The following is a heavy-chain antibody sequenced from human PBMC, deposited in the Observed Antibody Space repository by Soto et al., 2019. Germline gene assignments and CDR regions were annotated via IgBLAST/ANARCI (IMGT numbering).Heavy chain of an antibody. Sequence: SATLSLTCTVSGGSSSSTSYYWSWIRQPPGKGLEWIGYIYYSVSTNYNPSLKSRVTISVDTSKNQFSLKLSSVTAADTAVYYCARDSGYDYPYWFDPWGQGTLVTVSS. CDR2: IYYSVST. CDR1: GGSSSSTSYY. CDR3: ARDSGYDYPYWFDP. D-gene: IGHD5-12*01. J-gene: IGHJ5*02. V-gene: IGHV4-61*01.